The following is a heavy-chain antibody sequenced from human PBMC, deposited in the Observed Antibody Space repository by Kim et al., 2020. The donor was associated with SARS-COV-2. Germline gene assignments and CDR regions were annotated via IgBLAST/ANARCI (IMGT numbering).Heavy chain of an antibody. D-gene: IGHD3-3*02. CDR1: GYSFTSYW. CDR3: ARLKARIFGVVIIGRDSSLDY. CDR2: IYPGDSDT. J-gene: IGHJ4*02. V-gene: IGHV5-51*01. Sequence: GESLKISCKGSGYSFTSYWIGWVRQMPGKGLEWMGIIYPGDSDTRYSPSFQGQVTISADKSISTAYLQWSSLKASDTAMYYCARLKARIFGVVIIGRDSSLDYWGQGTLVTVSS.